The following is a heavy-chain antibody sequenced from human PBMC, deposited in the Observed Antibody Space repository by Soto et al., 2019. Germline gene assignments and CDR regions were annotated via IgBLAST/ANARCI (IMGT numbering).Heavy chain of an antibody. D-gene: IGHD3-9*01. Sequence: ASVKVSCKASGYSFTNYAIHWVCQAPGQRLEWLGWINPGDGNTKSSQKLQGRVTIIRDTSANAAYMELSTLISEDTAMYYCARGPLRYFDMLLGYFDNWGHGTLVTVSS. CDR2: INPGDGNT. CDR1: GYSFTNYA. CDR3: ARGPLRYFDMLLGYFDN. J-gene: IGHJ4*01. V-gene: IGHV1-3*01.